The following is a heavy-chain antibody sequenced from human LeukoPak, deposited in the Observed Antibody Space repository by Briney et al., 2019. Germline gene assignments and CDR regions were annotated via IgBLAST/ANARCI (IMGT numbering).Heavy chain of an antibody. CDR3: ARSARDSDYTNMDY. Sequence: GESLRLSCATSGFNFRTYWMTWVRQAPGKGLEWVANMKQDGSEKNYVDSVKGRFTISRDNDKNSLYLQMNSLRVEDTAVYYCARSARDSDYTNMDYWGQGTLVIVSS. CDR1: GFNFRTYW. J-gene: IGHJ4*02. CDR2: MKQDGSEK. D-gene: IGHD4-11*01. V-gene: IGHV3-7*02.